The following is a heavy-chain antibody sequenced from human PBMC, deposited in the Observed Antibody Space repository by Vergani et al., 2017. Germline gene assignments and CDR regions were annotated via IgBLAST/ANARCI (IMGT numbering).Heavy chain of an antibody. CDR2: INPNSGGT. D-gene: IGHD3-9*01. J-gene: IGHJ5*02. V-gene: IGHV1-2*02. CDR3: AGAGDDSVTCYCAGYNWFDP. CDR1: GYTFTGSY. Sequence: QVQLVQSGAEVKKPGASVKVSCTASGYTFTGSYMHWVRQAPGQGLEWMGWINPNSGGTNYAQKFQGRVTMTRDTSISTAYMVLSRGRSDDTAVFYCAGAGDDSVTCYCAGYNWFDPWGQGNLVTVSS.